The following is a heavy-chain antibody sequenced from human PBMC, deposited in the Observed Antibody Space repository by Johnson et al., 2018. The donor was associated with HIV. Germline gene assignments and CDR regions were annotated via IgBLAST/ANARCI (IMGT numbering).Heavy chain of an antibody. CDR2: ISYDGSNK. D-gene: IGHD1-26*01. J-gene: IGHJ3*02. CDR3: AKDASGSYSRAQSISDAFDI. CDR1: GFTCSSYA. Sequence: QVQLVEPGGGVVQPGRSLRLSCAASGFTCSSYAMHWVRQAPGKGLEWVAVISYDGSNKYYADSVKGRFTISRDNSKNTLYLQMNSLRAEDTAVYYCAKDASGSYSRAQSISDAFDIWGQGTMVTVSS. V-gene: IGHV3-30*04.